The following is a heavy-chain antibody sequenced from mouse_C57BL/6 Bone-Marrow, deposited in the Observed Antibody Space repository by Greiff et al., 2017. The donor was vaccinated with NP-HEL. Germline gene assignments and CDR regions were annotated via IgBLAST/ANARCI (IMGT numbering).Heavy chain of an antibody. Sequence: VQLQQPGAELVMPGASVKLSCKASGYTFTSYWMHWVKQRPGQGLEWIGEIDPSDSYTNYNQKFKGKATLTVYKSSSTAYMQLSSLTSEDSAVYYCSSLLYYFDYWGQGTTLTVSS. CDR2: IDPSDSYT. V-gene: IGHV1-69*01. D-gene: IGHD2-1*01. CDR1: GYTFTSYW. CDR3: SSLLYYFDY. J-gene: IGHJ2*01.